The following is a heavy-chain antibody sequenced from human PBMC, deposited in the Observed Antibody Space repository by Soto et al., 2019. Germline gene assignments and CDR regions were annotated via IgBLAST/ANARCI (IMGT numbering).Heavy chain of an antibody. CDR3: TSVECGYFCDY. D-gene: IGHD5-12*01. Sequence: QVQLVQSGAEVKKPGASVKVSCKASGYTFTSYYMHWVRQAPGQGFEWMGIINPNGGRTTYAQKFQDRVTLTRDTSTSTFYIELSSLRPDDTAVYYCTSVECGYFCDYWGQGTMVTVSS. V-gene: IGHV1-46*03. J-gene: IGHJ4*02. CDR2: INPNGGRT. CDR1: GYTFTSYY.